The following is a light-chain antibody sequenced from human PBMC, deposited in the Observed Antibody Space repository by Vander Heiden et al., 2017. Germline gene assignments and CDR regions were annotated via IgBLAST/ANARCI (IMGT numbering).Light chain of an antibody. CDR2: AAS. J-gene: IGKJ1*01. CDR3: QQSYSTPRT. Sequence: DIQMTQPPSSLSASVGDRVTITCRASQDISSYLNWYQQKPGKAPKLLIYAASSLESGVPSRFSGSGSGTDFTLTISSLQPEDFATYYCQQSYSTPRTFGEGTKVEIK. CDR1: QDISSY. V-gene: IGKV1-39*01.